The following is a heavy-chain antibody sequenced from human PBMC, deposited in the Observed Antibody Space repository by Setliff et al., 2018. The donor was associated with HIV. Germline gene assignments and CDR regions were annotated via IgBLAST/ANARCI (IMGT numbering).Heavy chain of an antibody. V-gene: IGHV4-59*11. CDR3: ARARGPEGYFDS. Sequence: SEPLSLTCTVSGGSISSHYWSWIRQPPGKGLEWIGYIYYSGSTNYNPSLKSRVTISVDTSKNQFSLKLSSVTAADTAVYYCARARGPEGYFDSWGQGTLVTVSS. J-gene: IGHJ4*02. CDR2: IYYSGST. CDR1: GGSISSHY. D-gene: IGHD3-10*01.